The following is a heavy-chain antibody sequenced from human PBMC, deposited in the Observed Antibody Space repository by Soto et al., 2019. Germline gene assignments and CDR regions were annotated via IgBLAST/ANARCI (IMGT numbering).Heavy chain of an antibody. Sequence: PGGSLRLSCAASGSTFSSYGMHWVRQAPGKGLEWVAVIWYDGSNKYYADSMKGRFTISRDNSKNTLYLQMNSLRAEDTAVYYCAKGRASDCPGCTQDYWGQGTLVTVSS. CDR1: GSTFSSYG. J-gene: IGHJ4*02. CDR3: AKGRASDCPGCTQDY. V-gene: IGHV3-33*06. CDR2: IWYDGSNK. D-gene: IGHD2-21*02.